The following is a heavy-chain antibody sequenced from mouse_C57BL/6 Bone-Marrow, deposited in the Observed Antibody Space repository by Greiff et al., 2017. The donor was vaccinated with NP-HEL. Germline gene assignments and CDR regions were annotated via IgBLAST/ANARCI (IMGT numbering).Heavy chain of an antibody. Sequence: VQLQQSGPELVKPGASVKISCKASGYAFSSSWMNWVKQRPGKGLEWIGRIYPGDGDTNYNGKFKGKATLTADKSSSTAYMQLSSLTSEDSAVYFCARREVYYYGSSSHWYFDVWGTGTTVTVSS. CDR3: ARREVYYYGSSSHWYFDV. J-gene: IGHJ1*03. CDR1: GYAFSSSW. V-gene: IGHV1-82*01. D-gene: IGHD1-1*01. CDR2: IYPGDGDT.